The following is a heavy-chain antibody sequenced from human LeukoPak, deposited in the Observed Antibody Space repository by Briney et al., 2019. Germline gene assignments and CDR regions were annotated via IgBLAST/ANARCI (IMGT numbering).Heavy chain of an antibody. V-gene: IGHV1-18*01. D-gene: IGHD6-19*01. J-gene: IGHJ4*02. CDR2: ISAYNGNT. Sequence: ASVTVCFKASGYTFTIYGISWVRQAPGQGLGWMGWISAYNGNTNYAQKLQGRVTMTTDTATSTAYMELRSLRSDDTAVYYCARVVDGRGYSSGWPDYWGQGTLVTVSS. CDR3: ARVVDGRGYSSGWPDY. CDR1: GYTFTIYG.